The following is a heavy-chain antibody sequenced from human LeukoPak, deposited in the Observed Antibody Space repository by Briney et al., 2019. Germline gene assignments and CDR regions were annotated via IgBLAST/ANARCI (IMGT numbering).Heavy chain of an antibody. J-gene: IGHJ6*03. CDR3: ARGEHLGGYYMDV. D-gene: IGHD3-3*02. CDR2: INHSGST. V-gene: IGHV4-34*01. Sequence: SETLSLTCAVYGGSFSGYYWSWIRQPPGKGLEWIGEINHSGSTNYNPSLKSRVTISVDTSKNQFSLKLSSVTAADTAVYYCARGEHLGGYYMDVWGKGTTVTVSS. CDR1: GGSFSGYY.